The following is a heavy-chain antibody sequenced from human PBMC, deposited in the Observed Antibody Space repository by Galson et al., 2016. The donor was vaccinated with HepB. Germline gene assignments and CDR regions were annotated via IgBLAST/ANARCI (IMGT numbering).Heavy chain of an antibody. CDR1: GFSFTTDGMG. CDR2: IYWDDDK. D-gene: IGHD1/OR15-1a*01. Sequence: PALVKPTQTLTLTCTFSGFSFTTDGMGVGWIRQPPGKALEWLALIYWDDDKRYSPSLRNRLTITKDTSKNQVILRMTNMDPVDTATDYCAHRYEHYRFGRDVWGQGTTVTVSS. CDR3: AHRYEHYRFGRDV. V-gene: IGHV2-5*02. J-gene: IGHJ6*02.